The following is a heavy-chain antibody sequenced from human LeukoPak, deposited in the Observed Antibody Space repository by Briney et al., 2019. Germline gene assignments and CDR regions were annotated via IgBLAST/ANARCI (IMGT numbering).Heavy chain of an antibody. D-gene: IGHD3-22*01. J-gene: IGHJ4*02. CDR1: GXTFSSYE. V-gene: IGHV3-48*03. Sequence: TGGSLRLSCAASGXTFSSYEMNWVRQAPGKGQEWVSYISSSGSTTHYADSVKGRFTISRDNAKNSLYLQMNSLRAEDTAVYYCTRDNYDSSGYYFDWGQGTLVTVSS. CDR2: ISSSGSTT. CDR3: TRDNYDSSGYYFD.